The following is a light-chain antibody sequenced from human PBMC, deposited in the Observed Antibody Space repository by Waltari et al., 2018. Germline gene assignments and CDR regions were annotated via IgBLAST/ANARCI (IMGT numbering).Light chain of an antibody. Sequence: DIQMTQSPSTLSASVGDRVPITCRASQSINRWLAWYQQKPGRAPSLLIYKASTLEAGVPSRFSGSGSGTEFTLTISSLQPDDFAVYYCQQYSRPPWTFGQGTKVEVK. CDR1: QSINRW. CDR2: KAS. V-gene: IGKV1-5*03. CDR3: QQYSRPPWT. J-gene: IGKJ1*01.